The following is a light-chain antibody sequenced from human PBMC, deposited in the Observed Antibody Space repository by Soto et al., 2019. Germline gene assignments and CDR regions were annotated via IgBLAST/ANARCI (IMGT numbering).Light chain of an antibody. J-gene: IGKJ1*01. Sequence: DIQMTQSPSTLSASVGDRVTITCRASQSISSRLAWYQQKPGKAPKVLIYAASSLESGVPSRFSGSGSVTEFTLTITSLQPDDFATYYCQQYNTYWSFGQGTKVEIK. V-gene: IGKV1-5*01. CDR1: QSISSR. CDR3: QQYNTYWS. CDR2: AAS.